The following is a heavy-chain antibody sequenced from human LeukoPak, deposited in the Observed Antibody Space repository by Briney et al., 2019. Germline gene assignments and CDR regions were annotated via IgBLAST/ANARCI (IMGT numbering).Heavy chain of an antibody. D-gene: IGHD3-10*01. J-gene: IGHJ4*02. CDR2: SNHRGTT. CDR3: ASNLYGSGNYFAY. V-gene: IGHV4-34*01. CDR1: GGSFSGYY. Sequence: SETLSLTCAVYGGSFSGYYWNWIRQPPGRGLEWIGESNHRGTTNYNPSLKSRVTISVDTSKNQFSLKLSSVTAADTAVYYCASNLYGSGNYFAYWGRGTLVTVSS.